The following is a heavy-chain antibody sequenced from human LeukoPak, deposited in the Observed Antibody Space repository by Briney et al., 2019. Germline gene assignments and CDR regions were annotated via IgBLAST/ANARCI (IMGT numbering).Heavy chain of an antibody. J-gene: IGHJ4*02. D-gene: IGHD5-12*01. CDR2: LYPGDSDT. CDR1: GYSFTNYW. Sequence: GESLKISCKTSGYSFTNYWVAWVRQMPGKGLEWMGILYPGDSDTRYSPSFRGQVTISADKSITTAYLQWSSLKASDTAMYYCARAGYSGYETDYWGQGTLVTVSS. CDR3: ARAGYSGYETDY. V-gene: IGHV5-51*01.